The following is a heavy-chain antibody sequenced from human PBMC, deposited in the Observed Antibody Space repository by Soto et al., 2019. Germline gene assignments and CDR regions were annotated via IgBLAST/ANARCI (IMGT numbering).Heavy chain of an antibody. CDR2: IYYSGST. V-gene: IGHV4-39*01. CDR3: ARHASITMIVVVIPQFFDY. Sequence: PSETLSLTCTVSGGSISSSSYYWGWIRQPPGKGLEWIGSIYYSGSTYYNPSLKGRVTISVDTSKNQFYLKLSSVTAADTAVYYCARHASITMIVVVIPQFFDYWGQGTLVTVSS. CDR1: GGSISSSSYY. J-gene: IGHJ4*02. D-gene: IGHD3-22*01.